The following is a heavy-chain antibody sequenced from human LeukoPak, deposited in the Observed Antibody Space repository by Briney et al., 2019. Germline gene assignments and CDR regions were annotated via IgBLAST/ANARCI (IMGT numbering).Heavy chain of an antibody. CDR2: INPNSGGT. J-gene: IGHJ4*02. Sequence: ASVKVSCKASGYTFTGCYIHWVRQAPGQGLEWMGWINPNSGGTNYAQKFQDRVTMTRDTSISTAYMELSILRSDDTAVYYCARETGRDGYKYFDYWGQGTLVTVSS. CDR3: ARETGRDGYKYFDY. V-gene: IGHV1-2*02. D-gene: IGHD5-24*01. CDR1: GYTFTGCY.